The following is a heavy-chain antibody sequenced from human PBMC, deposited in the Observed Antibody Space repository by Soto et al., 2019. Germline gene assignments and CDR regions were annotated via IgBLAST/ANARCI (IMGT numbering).Heavy chain of an antibody. J-gene: IGHJ2*01. CDR1: GYTFTSYA. CDR3: ARETSGSYYKLDL. Sequence: ASVKVSCKASGYTFTSYAMHWVRQAPGQRLEWMGWIRADSGNTNYAQKLQGRVTLTRDTSTSTAYMELRSLTSDDTAVYYCARETSGSYYKLDLWGRGTLVTVSS. V-gene: IGHV1-3*01. CDR2: IRADSGNT. D-gene: IGHD3-10*01.